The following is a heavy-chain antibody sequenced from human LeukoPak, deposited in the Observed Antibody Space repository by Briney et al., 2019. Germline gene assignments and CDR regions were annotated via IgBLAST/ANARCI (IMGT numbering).Heavy chain of an antibody. D-gene: IGHD3-10*01. Sequence: ASVTVSCKASGYTFTVYYMHWVRQAPGQGRGGMGWINPNSGGTNYAQKFQGWVTMTRDTSISTAYMELSRLRSDDTAVYYCARERYYYGSGSYRYYYYGMDVWGKGTTVTVSS. J-gene: IGHJ6*04. CDR3: ARERYYYGSGSYRYYYYGMDV. V-gene: IGHV1-2*04. CDR1: GYTFTVYY. CDR2: INPNSGGT.